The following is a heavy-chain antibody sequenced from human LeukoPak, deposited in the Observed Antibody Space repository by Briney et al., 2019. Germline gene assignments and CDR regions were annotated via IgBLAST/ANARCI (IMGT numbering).Heavy chain of an antibody. CDR2: IAMDGSNK. CDR3: ARDRGYPDSFNI. CDR1: GFTFSNYG. Sequence: GRSLRLSCAGSGFTFSNYGMHWVRQAPDKGLEWVAVIAMDGSNKYYADSVKGRFTISRDNSKNTLYLQMNSLRADDTAVYYCARDRGYPDSFNIWGEGTMVTVSS. V-gene: IGHV3-30*03. D-gene: IGHD3-10*01. J-gene: IGHJ3*02.